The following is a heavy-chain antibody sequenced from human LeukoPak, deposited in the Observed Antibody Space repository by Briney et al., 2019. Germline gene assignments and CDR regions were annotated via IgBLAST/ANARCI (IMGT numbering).Heavy chain of an antibody. J-gene: IGHJ4*02. V-gene: IGHV1-18*01. CDR1: GYTFTSYG. D-gene: IGHD5-24*01. Sequence: ASVKVSYKASGYTFTSYGISWVRQAPGPGLEWMGWISACNGNTNYAQKFQGRVTITADESTSTAYMELSSLRSEDTAVYYCASRDGYNRPFDYWGQGTLVTVSS. CDR2: ISACNGNT. CDR3: ASRDGYNRPFDY.